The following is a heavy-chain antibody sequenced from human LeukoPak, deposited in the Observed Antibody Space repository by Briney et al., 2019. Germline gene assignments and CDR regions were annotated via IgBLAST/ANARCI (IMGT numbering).Heavy chain of an antibody. D-gene: IGHD3-16*01. J-gene: IGHJ3*02. V-gene: IGHV4-59*08. Sequence: SETLSLTCTVSGGSISSYYWSWIRQPPGKGLEWIGYIYYSGSTNYNPSLKSRVTISVDTSKNQFSLKLSSVTAADTAVYYRARLGGSDAFDIWGQGTMVTVSS. CDR1: GGSISSYY. CDR3: ARLGGSDAFDI. CDR2: IYYSGST.